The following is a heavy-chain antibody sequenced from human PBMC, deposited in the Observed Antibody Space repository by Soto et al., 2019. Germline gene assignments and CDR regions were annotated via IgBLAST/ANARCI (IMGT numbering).Heavy chain of an antibody. Sequence: QVQLVQSGAEVKKPGASVKVSCKASGYTFTGYYMHWVRQAPGQGLEWMGWINPNSGGTNYAQKFQGRVTMTRDTSISPAYMELSRLRSDDTAVYYCARVIVVVPAATRGLGYWGQGTLVTVSS. D-gene: IGHD2-2*01. J-gene: IGHJ4*02. CDR1: GYTFTGYY. V-gene: IGHV1-2*02. CDR2: INPNSGGT. CDR3: ARVIVVVPAATRGLGY.